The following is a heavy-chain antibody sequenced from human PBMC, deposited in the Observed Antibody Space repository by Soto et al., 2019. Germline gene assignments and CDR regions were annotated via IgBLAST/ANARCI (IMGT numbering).Heavy chain of an antibody. Sequence: ETLSLTCTVSGGSISSSSYYWGWIRQPPGKGLEWIGSIYYSGSTYYNPSLKSRVTISVDTSKNQFSLKLSSVTAADTAVYYCARLAYSYGSDCWYFDLWGRGTLVTVSS. CDR3: ARLAYSYGSDCWYFDL. CDR2: IYYSGST. J-gene: IGHJ2*01. D-gene: IGHD5-18*01. CDR1: GGSISSSSYY. V-gene: IGHV4-39*01.